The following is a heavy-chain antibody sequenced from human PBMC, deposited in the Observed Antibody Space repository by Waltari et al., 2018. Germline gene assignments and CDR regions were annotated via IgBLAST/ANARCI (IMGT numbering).Heavy chain of an antibody. Sequence: DVQLVESGGGSVQPGGSLRLSCGASDFTFSRDWMSWVRQAPGKGLEWVANIRHDGDAKDYVDSVKGRFTISRDNAKSSLFLQMNSLKAEDTAVYYCARGGSYINSWGQGTRVTVSS. D-gene: IGHD3-16*01. CDR2: IRHDGDAK. J-gene: IGHJ5*02. V-gene: IGHV3-7*04. CDR3: ARGGSYINS. CDR1: DFTFSRDW.